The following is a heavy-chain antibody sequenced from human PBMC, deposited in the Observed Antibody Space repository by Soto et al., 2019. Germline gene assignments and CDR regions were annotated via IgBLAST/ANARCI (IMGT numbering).Heavy chain of an antibody. CDR2: ISAYNGDT. D-gene: IGHD6-6*01. CDR1: GYTFTSFW. Sequence: ASVKVSCKASGYTFTSFWITWVRQAPGQDLEWMGWISAYNGDTNYAPRLQGRVTMTTDTSTSTVYMELKNLKSDDTAVYYCARGKEYRTSGLSWFDLCSEGTLDSV. V-gene: IGHV1-18*04. CDR3: ARGKEYRTSGLSWFDL. J-gene: IGHJ5*02.